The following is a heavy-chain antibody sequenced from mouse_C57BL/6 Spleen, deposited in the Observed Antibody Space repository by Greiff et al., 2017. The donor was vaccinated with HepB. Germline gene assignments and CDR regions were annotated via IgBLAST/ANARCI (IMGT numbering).Heavy chain of an antibody. CDR1: GYTFTSYW. CDR2: IDPSDSYT. V-gene: IGHV1-50*01. CDR3: ASRNGYYYPC. Sequence: QVQLQQPGAELVKPGASVKLSCKASGYTFTSYWMQWVKQRPGQGLEWIGEIDPSDSYTNYNQKFKGKATLTVDKSSSTAYMQLSSLTSKDSAVYYCASRNGYYYPCWGKGTLVTVSA. D-gene: IGHD2-3*01. J-gene: IGHJ3*01.